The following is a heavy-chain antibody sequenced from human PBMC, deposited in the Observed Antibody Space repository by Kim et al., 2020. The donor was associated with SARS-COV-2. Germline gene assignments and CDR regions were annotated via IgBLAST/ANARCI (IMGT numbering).Heavy chain of an antibody. Sequence: SETLSLTCTVSGGSISSSSYYWGWIRQPPGKGLEWIGSIYYSGSTYYNPSLKSRVTISVDTSKNQFSLKLSSVTAADTAVYYCARSGPPFYFDYCGQGT. CDR3: ARSGPPFYFDY. V-gene: IGHV4-39*01. CDR1: GGSISSSSYY. CDR2: IYYSGST. D-gene: IGHD3-10*01. J-gene: IGHJ4*02.